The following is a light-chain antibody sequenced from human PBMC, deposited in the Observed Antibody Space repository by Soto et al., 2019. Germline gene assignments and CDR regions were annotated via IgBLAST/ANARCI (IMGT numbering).Light chain of an antibody. CDR1: SDDVGHYNY. CDR3: SSYTSSSTAV. Sequence: QSALTQPASVSGSPGQSITISCTGTSDDVGHYNYVSWYQQHPGKAPKLMIYEVSNRPSGVSNRFSGSKSGNTASLTISGLQAEDEADYYCSSYTSSSTAVFGGGTKLTVL. V-gene: IGLV2-14*01. CDR2: EVS. J-gene: IGLJ2*01.